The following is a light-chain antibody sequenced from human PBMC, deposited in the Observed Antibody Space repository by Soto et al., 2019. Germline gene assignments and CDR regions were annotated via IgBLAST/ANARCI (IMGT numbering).Light chain of an antibody. CDR1: QVTSRY. CDR2: GAS. Sequence: ENVLTQSPGTLSLSPGERATLSCRASQVTSRYFSWYQQRPGQAPRLLIYGASSRATGIPDRFSDSGSGTDFTLTISRLEPEDFAVYYCQQYSTSPFSFGQGTRLEIK. CDR3: QQYSTSPFS. J-gene: IGKJ5*01. V-gene: IGKV3-20*01.